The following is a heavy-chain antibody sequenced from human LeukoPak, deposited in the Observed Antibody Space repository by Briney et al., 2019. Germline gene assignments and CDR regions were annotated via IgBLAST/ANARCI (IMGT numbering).Heavy chain of an antibody. CDR3: ARVYCSGGSCYSIDY. J-gene: IGHJ4*02. D-gene: IGHD2-15*01. CDR2: IYHSGST. Sequence: PSQTLSLTCAVSGGSISSGGYSWSWIRQPPGKGLEWIGYIYHSGSTYYNPSLKSRVTISVDRSKNQFSLKLSSVTAADTAVYYCARVYCSGGSCYSIDYWGQGTLVTVSS. CDR1: GGSISSGGYS. V-gene: IGHV4-30-2*01.